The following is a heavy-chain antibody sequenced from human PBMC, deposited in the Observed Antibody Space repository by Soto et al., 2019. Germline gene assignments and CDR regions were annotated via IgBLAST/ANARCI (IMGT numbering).Heavy chain of an antibody. J-gene: IGHJ5*02. CDR2: ISSNGGST. CDR1: VFTFSSYA. Sequence: PGGSLRLACSASVFTFSSYAMHWVRQAPGKGLEYVSAISSNGGSTYYADSVKGRFTISRDNSKNTLYLQMSSLRAEDTAVYYCVKGYEYYYDSSGYPEPWGQGTLVTVSS. CDR3: VKGYEYYYDSSGYPEP. D-gene: IGHD3-22*01. V-gene: IGHV3-64D*06.